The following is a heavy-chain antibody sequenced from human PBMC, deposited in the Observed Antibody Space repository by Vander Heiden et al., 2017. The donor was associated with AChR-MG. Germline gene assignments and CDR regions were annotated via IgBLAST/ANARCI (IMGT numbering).Heavy chain of an antibody. V-gene: IGHV1-2*02. Sequence: QVQLVQSGAEVKKPGASVKVSCKASGYTFTGYYLHWVRQAPGQGVEWMGWINPNGGGTNYAQKVQGRVTMTRDTSSSTAYMELRRLRSDDTAVYYCARGTSAQQLELDYWGQGTLVTVSS. CDR3: ARGTSAQQLELDY. CDR2: INPNGGGT. D-gene: IGHD6-13*01. J-gene: IGHJ4*02. CDR1: GYTFTGYY.